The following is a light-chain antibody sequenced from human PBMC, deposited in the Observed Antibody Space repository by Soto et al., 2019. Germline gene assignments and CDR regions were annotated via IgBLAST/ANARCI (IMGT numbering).Light chain of an antibody. J-gene: IGLJ2*01. V-gene: IGLV2-14*01. CDR1: SSDVGGYNY. CDR3: SSYISSSTVV. CDR2: DVS. Sequence: QAVVTQPASVSGSPGQSITISCTGTSSDVGGYNYVSWYQQHPGKAPKLMIYDVSNRPSGVSNRFSGSKSGNTASLTISGLQSEDEADYYCSSYISSSTVVFGGGTKVTVL.